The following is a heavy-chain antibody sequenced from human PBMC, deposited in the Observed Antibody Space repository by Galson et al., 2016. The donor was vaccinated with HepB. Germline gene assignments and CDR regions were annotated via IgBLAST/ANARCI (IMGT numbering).Heavy chain of an antibody. J-gene: IGHJ4*02. Sequence: SETLSLTCTVSGGSISSRSYYWGWIRQPPGKGLEWIGTMYYSGHTYYNPSRKSRVTISADTSKNQFSLNLSSVTAADTAVYYCARLSYAYGYYWGQGTLVTVSS. CDR3: ARLSYAYGYY. V-gene: IGHV4-39*01. D-gene: IGHD3-10*01. CDR2: MYYSGHT. CDR1: GGSISSRSYY.